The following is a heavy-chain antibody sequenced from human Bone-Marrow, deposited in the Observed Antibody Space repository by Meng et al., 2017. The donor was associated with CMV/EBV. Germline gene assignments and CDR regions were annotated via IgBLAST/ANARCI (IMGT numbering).Heavy chain of an antibody. CDR2: IYYSGST. CDR1: GGSISSGCYY. J-gene: IGHJ4*02. V-gene: IGHV4-31*02. CDR3: ARAASLESQRDYFDY. Sequence: SGGSISSGCYYWSWIRQHPGKGLEWIGYIYYSGSTYYNPSLKSRVTISVDTSKNQFSLKLSSVTAADTAVYYCARAASLESQRDYFDYWGQGTLVTVSS. D-gene: IGHD3-3*01.